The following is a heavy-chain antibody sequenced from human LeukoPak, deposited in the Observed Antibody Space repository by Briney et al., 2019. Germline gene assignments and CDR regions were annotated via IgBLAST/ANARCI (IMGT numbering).Heavy chain of an antibody. CDR1: GFTFSSYG. J-gene: IGHJ4*02. Sequence: GRSLRLSCAASGFTFSSYGMHWVRQALGKGLEWVAILYSGGDTYYADSVKGRFTISRDNAKNTVYLQMNSLTAGDTAVFYCARDKTAYGHFDHWGQGTLVTVSS. V-gene: IGHV3-66*01. CDR2: LYSGGDT. CDR3: ARDKTAYGHFDH. D-gene: IGHD4-17*01.